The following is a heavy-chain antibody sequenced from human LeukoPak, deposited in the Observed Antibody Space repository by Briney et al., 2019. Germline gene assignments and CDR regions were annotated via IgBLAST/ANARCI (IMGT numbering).Heavy chain of an antibody. CDR2: MNPNSGNT. D-gene: IGHD3-3*01. J-gene: IGHJ6*03. CDR3: ARRDHTYYDFWSGYYSYYMDV. CDR1: GYTFTSFD. Sequence: ASVKVSCKASGYTFTSFDFNWVRQATGQGLEWMGWMNPNSGNTGYAQKFQGRVTMTRNTSISTAYMELSSLRSEDTAVYYCARRDHTYYDFWSGYYSYYMDVWGKGTTVTVSS. V-gene: IGHV1-8*01.